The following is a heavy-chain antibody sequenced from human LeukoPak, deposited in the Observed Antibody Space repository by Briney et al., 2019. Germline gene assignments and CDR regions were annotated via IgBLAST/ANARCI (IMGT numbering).Heavy chain of an antibody. CDR2: INPSGGGT. Sequence: ASVKVSCKASGYIFTSYNIYWVRQAPGQGLEWMGIINPSGGGTNYAQKVQGRVTMTKDTSTSTAYMELRSLRSDDTAVYYCARDRDADAFDIWGQGTMVTVSS. CDR3: ARDRDADAFDI. D-gene: IGHD5-24*01. J-gene: IGHJ3*02. V-gene: IGHV1-46*01. CDR1: GYIFTSYN.